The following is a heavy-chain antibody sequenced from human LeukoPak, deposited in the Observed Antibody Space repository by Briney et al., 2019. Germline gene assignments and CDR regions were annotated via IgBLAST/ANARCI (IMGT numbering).Heavy chain of an antibody. Sequence: SETLSLTCAVYGGSFSGYYWSWIRQPPGKGLEWIGEINHSGSTNYNPSLKSRVTISVDTSKNQFSLKLSSVTAADTAVYYCARVGSGYQLLSDGMDVWGQGTTVTVSS. V-gene: IGHV4-34*01. CDR1: GGSFSGYY. J-gene: IGHJ6*02. CDR3: ARVGSGYQLLSDGMDV. CDR2: INHSGST. D-gene: IGHD2-2*01.